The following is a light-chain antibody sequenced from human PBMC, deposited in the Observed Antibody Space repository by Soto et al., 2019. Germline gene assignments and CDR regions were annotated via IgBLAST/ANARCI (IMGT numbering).Light chain of an antibody. CDR1: QSISNH. J-gene: IGKJ1*01. Sequence: DIQMAQSPSSRSASVEHRVIINCRASQSISNHLNWYQQKPGKAPKLLIFAASSLQSGVPSRFSGSRSGPDFTLTISSLQTEDFATYYCKQSYSSPPTFGKGTKVDIK. V-gene: IGKV1-39*01. CDR3: KQSYSSPPT. CDR2: AAS.